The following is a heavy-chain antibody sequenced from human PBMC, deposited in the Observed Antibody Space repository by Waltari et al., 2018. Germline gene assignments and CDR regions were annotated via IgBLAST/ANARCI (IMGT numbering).Heavy chain of an antibody. CDR1: GFTFSSYG. CDR2: MSYYGSNK. V-gene: IGHV3-30*18. J-gene: IGHJ6*02. D-gene: IGHD3-3*01. Sequence: QVKLVESGGGVVQPGRSLRLSCPASGFTFSSYGMHWVRQAPGKGLEWVAVMSYYGSNKKYADSVRGRFTISRDNSKNTLYLQMNSLRPDDTAVYHCAKDRPIGVVIMRFNGMDVWGQGTTVIVSS. CDR3: AKDRPIGVVIMRFNGMDV.